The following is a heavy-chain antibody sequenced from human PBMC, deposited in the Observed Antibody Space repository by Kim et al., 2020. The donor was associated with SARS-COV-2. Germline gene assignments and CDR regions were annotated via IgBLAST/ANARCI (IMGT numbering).Heavy chain of an antibody. CDR2: INSDGSST. J-gene: IGHJ3*02. V-gene: IGHV3-74*01. CDR3: ARDFRLIAVAGSLATHAFDI. Sequence: GGSLRLSCAASGFTFSSYWMHWVRQAPGKGLVWVSRINSDGSSTSYADSVKGRFTISRDNAKNTLYLQMNSLRAEDTAVYYCARDFRLIAVAGSLATHAFDIWGQGTMVTVSS. CDR1: GFTFSSYW. D-gene: IGHD6-19*01.